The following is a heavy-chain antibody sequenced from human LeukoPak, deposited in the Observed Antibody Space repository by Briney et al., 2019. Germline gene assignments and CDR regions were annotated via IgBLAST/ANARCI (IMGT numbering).Heavy chain of an antibody. V-gene: IGHV3-23*01. J-gene: IGHJ4*02. CDR2: ISGSGSST. CDR1: RFYLIRYS. CDR3: ASPITMLRGDDFDY. D-gene: IGHD3-10*01. Sequence: GDLILPCSSFRFYLIRYSMGWGRQGPGEGVEGVSNISGSGSSTYYADSVKGRFTISRDNSKNTLYLQMNSLRAEDTAVYYCASPITMLRGDDFDYWGQGTLVTVSS.